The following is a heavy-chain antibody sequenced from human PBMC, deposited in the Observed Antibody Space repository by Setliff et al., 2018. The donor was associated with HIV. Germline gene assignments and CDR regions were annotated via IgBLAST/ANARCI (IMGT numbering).Heavy chain of an antibody. CDR3: AREGLLGI. CDR2: ISGNNGNR. CDR1: GYALSSYG. V-gene: IGHV1-18*01. D-gene: IGHD3-16*01. J-gene: IGHJ3*02. Sequence: GASVKVSCKASGYALSSYGFSWVRQAPGQGLEWMGWISGNNGNRNYAQRLQGRVTMTTDTSTSTAYMELRSLRSDDTAVYYCAREGLLGIWGQGTMVTVSS.